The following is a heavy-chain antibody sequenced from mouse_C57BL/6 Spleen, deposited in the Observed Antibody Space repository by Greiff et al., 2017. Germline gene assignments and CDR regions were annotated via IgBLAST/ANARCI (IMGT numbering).Heavy chain of an antibody. Sequence: QVQLQQPGAELVKPGASVKLSCKASGYTFTSYWMHWVKQRPGQGLEWIGMIHPNSGSTNYNEKFKSKATLTVDKSSRTAYMQLSSLTSEDAAVYYCARRITTVVDYAMDYWGQGTSVTVSS. CDR2: IHPNSGST. J-gene: IGHJ4*01. D-gene: IGHD1-1*01. CDR3: ARRITTVVDYAMDY. V-gene: IGHV1-64*01. CDR1: GYTFTSYW.